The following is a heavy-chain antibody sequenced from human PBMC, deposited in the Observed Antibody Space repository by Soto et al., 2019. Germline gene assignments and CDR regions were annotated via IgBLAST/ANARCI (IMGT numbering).Heavy chain of an antibody. J-gene: IGHJ4*02. D-gene: IGHD6-19*01. CDR1: GFTFNSYA. CDR2: ISSYGADT. V-gene: IGHV3-64D*06. Sequence: EVQLVESGGTLVQPGGSLRLSCSASGFTFNSYAMHWVRQAPGTGLEFVSAISSYGADTYYAASVKGRFAISRDNSKNTLYLQMSSLRAEDTALYYCVKEGYMRSDWYGQFAYWGQVALFTFSS. CDR3: VKEGYMRSDWYGQFAY.